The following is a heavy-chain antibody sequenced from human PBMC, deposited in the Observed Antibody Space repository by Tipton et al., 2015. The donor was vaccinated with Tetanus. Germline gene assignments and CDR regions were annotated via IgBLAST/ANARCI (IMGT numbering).Heavy chain of an antibody. CDR3: ARKSDYLCSDC. CDR2: IDYFGST. CDR1: GGSISTYH. Sequence: TLSLTCTVSGGSISTYHWNWIRQSPGKGLEWIGYIDYFGSTKYNPSLKSRVAMSVDTSKNQLSLMLNYVTSAGTAVYYCARKSDYLCSDCWGQGSLVTVSS. J-gene: IGHJ4*02. V-gene: IGHV4-59*01. D-gene: IGHD3-3*01.